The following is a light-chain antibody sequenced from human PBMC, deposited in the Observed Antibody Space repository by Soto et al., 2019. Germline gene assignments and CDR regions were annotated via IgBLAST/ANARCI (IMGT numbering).Light chain of an antibody. CDR2: KAS. CDR3: QHYNSPWR. CDR1: QNITTW. Sequence: DIQMTQSPSTLSASAGDTVTITCRASQNITTWLAWYLQKPGKAPKLLIYKASTLETGAPSRFSGSGSGTEFTLTIRSPQPDEFATYYCQHYNSPWRFGQGTKVDIK. V-gene: IGKV1-5*03. J-gene: IGKJ1*01.